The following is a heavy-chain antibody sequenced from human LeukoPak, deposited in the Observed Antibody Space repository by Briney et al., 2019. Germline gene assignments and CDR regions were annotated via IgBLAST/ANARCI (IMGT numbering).Heavy chain of an antibody. CDR1: GFTFSSYE. CDR2: INHSGST. V-gene: IGHV4-34*01. D-gene: IGHD5-12*01. CDR3: ARFYAWLRLKREVGTVSAPYYFDY. Sequence: GSLRLSCAASGFTFSSYEMNWVRQAPGKGLEWIGEINHSGSTNYNPSLKSRVTISVDTSKNQFSLKLSSVTAADTAVCYCARFYAWLRLKREVGTVSAPYYFDYWGQGTLVTVSS. J-gene: IGHJ4*02.